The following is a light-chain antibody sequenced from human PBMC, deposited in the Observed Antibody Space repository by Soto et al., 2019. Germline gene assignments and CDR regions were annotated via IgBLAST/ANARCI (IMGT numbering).Light chain of an antibody. V-gene: IGKV3-20*01. Sequence: EIVLTQSPGTLSLSPGEGATLSCRASQTISSYSVAWYQQKPGQAPRLVIYGASSRATGIPDRFSGSGSGTDFTLSINRLEPEDSAVYYCQQCGSSPLTFGGGTKVDIK. CDR3: QQCGSSPLT. CDR2: GAS. CDR1: QTISSYS. J-gene: IGKJ4*01.